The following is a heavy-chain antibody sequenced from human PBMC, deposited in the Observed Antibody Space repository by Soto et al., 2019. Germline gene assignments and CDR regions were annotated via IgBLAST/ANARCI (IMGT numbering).Heavy chain of an antibody. CDR1: GYTFTSYA. CDR2: INAGNGNT. Sequence: QVQLVQSGAEVKKPGASVKVSCKASGYTFTSYAMHWVRQAPGQRLEWMGWINAGNGNTKYSQKFQGRVTITRDTSASTAYMELSSLRSEDTAVYYCARDRVVAVAGYYYYGMDVWGQGTTVTVSS. J-gene: IGHJ6*02. D-gene: IGHD6-19*01. V-gene: IGHV1-3*01. CDR3: ARDRVVAVAGYYYYGMDV.